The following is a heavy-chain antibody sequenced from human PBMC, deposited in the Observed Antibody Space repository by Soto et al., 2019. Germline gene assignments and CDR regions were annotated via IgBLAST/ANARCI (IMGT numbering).Heavy chain of an antibody. CDR2: IIPIFGTA. V-gene: IGHV1-69*13. J-gene: IGHJ4*02. CDR3: ARVVAGGNSAGHFDY. D-gene: IGHD2-21*02. Sequence: SVKVSCKASGGTFSSYAISWVRQAPGQGLEWMGGIIPIFGTANYAQKFQGRVTITADESTSTAYMELSSLRSEDTAVYYCARVVAGGNSAGHFDYWGQGTLVTVSS. CDR1: GGTFSSYA.